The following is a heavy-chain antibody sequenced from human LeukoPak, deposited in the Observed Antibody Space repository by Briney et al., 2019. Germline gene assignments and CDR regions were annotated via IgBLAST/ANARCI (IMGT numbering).Heavy chain of an antibody. CDR3: ARPPYSSSWDPGWFDP. D-gene: IGHD6-13*01. V-gene: IGHV3-11*06. CDR1: GFTFSDYY. CDR2: ISSSSDYT. Sequence: SGGSLRLSCVASGFTFSDYYMSWIRQAPGKGLEGVSYISSSSDYTNYADSVRGRFTISRDNAKNSLYLQMNSLRAEDTAVYYCARPPYSSSWDPGWFDPWGQGTLITVSS. J-gene: IGHJ5*02.